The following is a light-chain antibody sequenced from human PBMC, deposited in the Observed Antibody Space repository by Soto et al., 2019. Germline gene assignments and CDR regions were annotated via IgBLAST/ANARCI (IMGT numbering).Light chain of an antibody. CDR3: QQRSNWPPWT. CDR2: EAS. CDR1: QSVSRY. Sequence: EIVLTQSPATLSLSPGERATLSCRASQSVSRYLVWYQQKPGQAPRLLIYEASNRATGIPARFSGSGSGTDFTLTISSLEPEDFAVYYCQQRSNWPPWTFGQGTKVEIK. J-gene: IGKJ1*01. V-gene: IGKV3-11*01.